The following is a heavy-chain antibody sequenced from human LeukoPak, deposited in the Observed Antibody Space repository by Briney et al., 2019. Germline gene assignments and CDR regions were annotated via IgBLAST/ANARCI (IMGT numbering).Heavy chain of an antibody. D-gene: IGHD6-13*01. Sequence: SETLSLTCTVSGGSISSYYWSWIRQPAGKGLEWIGRIYTSGSTNYNPSLKSRVTMSVDTSKNQFSLKLSSVTAADTAVYYCATDLAAAGTDAFDIWGQGTMVTVSS. J-gene: IGHJ3*02. CDR3: ATDLAAAGTDAFDI. CDR1: GGSISSYY. V-gene: IGHV4-4*07. CDR2: IYTSGST.